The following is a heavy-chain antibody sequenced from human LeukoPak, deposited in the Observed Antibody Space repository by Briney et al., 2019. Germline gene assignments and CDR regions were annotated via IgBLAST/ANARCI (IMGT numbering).Heavy chain of an antibody. V-gene: IGHV1-24*01. CDR1: GYTLTELS. D-gene: IGHD6-19*01. CDR3: ALNSGWYFGDY. CDR2: FDPEDGET. Sequence: GASVKVSCKVSGYTLTELSMHGVRQPPGKGLEGMGGFDPEDGETIYAQKFQGRVTMTEDTSTDTAYMELSSLRSEDTAVYYCALNSGWYFGDYWGQGTLVTVSS. J-gene: IGHJ4*02.